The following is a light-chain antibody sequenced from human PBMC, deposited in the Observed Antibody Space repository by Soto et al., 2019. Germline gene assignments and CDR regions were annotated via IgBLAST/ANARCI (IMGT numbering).Light chain of an antibody. CDR2: KAS. CDR1: QSISSW. V-gene: IGKV1-5*03. J-gene: IGKJ4*01. CDR3: QQYNSYPLT. Sequence: DILMTQSPSTLSASVGDRVTITCRASQSISSWLAWYQQKPGKAPNLLIYKASSLDSGVPSRFSGSGSGTEFTLTISSLQPDDFATYYCQQYNSYPLTVGGGTKVEIK.